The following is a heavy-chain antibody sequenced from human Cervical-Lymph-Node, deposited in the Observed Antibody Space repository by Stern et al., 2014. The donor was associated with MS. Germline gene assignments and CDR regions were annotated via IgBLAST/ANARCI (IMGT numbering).Heavy chain of an antibody. D-gene: IGHD6-19*01. CDR1: GYTFITYA. J-gene: IGHJ4*02. Sequence: VQLVESGSELKKPGASVKVSCKASGYTFITYAMSWVRQAPGQGLEWMGWINTNTGNPTYAQGFTGRFVFSLDTSVSTSYLEISSLKAEDTAVYYCARSRVSVAGNYGYWGQGTLITVSS. CDR3: ARSRVSVAGNYGY. CDR2: INTNTGNP. V-gene: IGHV7-4-1*02.